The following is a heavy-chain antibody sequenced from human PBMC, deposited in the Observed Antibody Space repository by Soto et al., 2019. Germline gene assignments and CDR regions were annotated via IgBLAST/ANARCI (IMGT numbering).Heavy chain of an antibody. V-gene: IGHV3-53*02. CDR1: GFTVSNSY. CDR3: ARDPASYSASEND. D-gene: IGHD3-10*01. CDR2: IYSGGSM. J-gene: IGHJ4*02. Sequence: EVQLVETGGGVIQPGGSLRLSCAASGFTVSNSYMSWVRQAPGGGLEWVAVIYSGGSMYYSGSVKGRFTISRDNSKNTLYLQMNGLRAEDTAVYYCARDPASYSASENDWGQGTLVTVSS.